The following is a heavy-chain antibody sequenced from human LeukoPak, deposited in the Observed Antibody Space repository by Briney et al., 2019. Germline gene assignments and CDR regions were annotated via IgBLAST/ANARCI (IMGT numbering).Heavy chain of an antibody. Sequence: SETLSLTCTVSGGSISSSSYYWGWIRQPPGKGLEWIGSIYYSGSTYYNPSLKSRVTISVDTSKNQFSLKLSSVTAADTAVYYCARARYYDFWSGYSPYYYMDVWGKGTTVTVSS. CDR1: GGSISSSSYY. J-gene: IGHJ6*03. V-gene: IGHV4-39*07. CDR3: ARARYYDFWSGYSPYYYMDV. CDR2: IYYSGST. D-gene: IGHD3-3*01.